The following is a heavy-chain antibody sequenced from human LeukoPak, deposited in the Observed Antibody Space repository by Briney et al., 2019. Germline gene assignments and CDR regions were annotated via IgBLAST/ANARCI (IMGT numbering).Heavy chain of an antibody. J-gene: IGHJ4*02. D-gene: IGHD3-10*01. V-gene: IGHV3-53*01. CDR1: GLTVSSHY. CDR2: IYSGGST. Sequence: PGGSLRLSWAASGLTVSSHYMNWVRQAPGKGLEWVSVIYSGGSTYYADSVKGRFTVSRDSSKNTLYLQMNSLRAEDTAVYYCARDVDYNDYWGQGTLVTVSS. CDR3: ARDVDYNDY.